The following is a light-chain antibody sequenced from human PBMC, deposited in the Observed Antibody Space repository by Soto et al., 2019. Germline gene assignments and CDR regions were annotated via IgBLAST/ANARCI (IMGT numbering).Light chain of an antibody. J-gene: IGKJ1*01. CDR1: QSVSSSY. CDR3: QQYGSSLTWT. Sequence: EIVLTQSPGTLSLSPWEIATLSCRASQSVSSSYLAWYQQKPGQAPRLLIYGASSRATGIPDRFSGSGSGTDFTLTISRLEPEDFAVYYCQQYGSSLTWTFGQGTKVDIK. CDR2: GAS. V-gene: IGKV3-20*01.